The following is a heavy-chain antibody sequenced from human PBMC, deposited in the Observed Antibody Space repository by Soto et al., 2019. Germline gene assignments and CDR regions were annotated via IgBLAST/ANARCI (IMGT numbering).Heavy chain of an antibody. Sequence: MKVSCKASGYTFTSYYMHWVRQAPGQGLEWMGIINPSGGSTSYSPSLRSRLTITKDTSKNQVVLTMTNMDPVDTATYYCIQSRCGGDCLQSYASYYYYGMDVWGQGTTVTVSS. CDR2: INPSGGST. CDR3: IQSRCGGDCLQSYASYYYYGMDV. J-gene: IGHJ6*02. V-gene: IGHV1-46*04. D-gene: IGHD2-21*02. CDR1: GYTFTSYY.